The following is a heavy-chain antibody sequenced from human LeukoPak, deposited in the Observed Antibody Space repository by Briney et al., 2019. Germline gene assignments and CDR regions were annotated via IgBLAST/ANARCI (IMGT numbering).Heavy chain of an antibody. J-gene: IGHJ4*02. D-gene: IGHD3-10*01. CDR1: GGSISSSSYY. CDR2: IYYSGST. V-gene: IGHV4-39*01. CDR3: ARQVDYYGSGALDY. Sequence: SETLSLTCTVSGGSISSSSYYWGWIRQPPGKGLGWIGSIYYSGSTYYNPSLKSRVTISVDTSKNQFSLKLSSVTAADTAVYYCARQVDYYGSGALDYWAQGTLVTVSS.